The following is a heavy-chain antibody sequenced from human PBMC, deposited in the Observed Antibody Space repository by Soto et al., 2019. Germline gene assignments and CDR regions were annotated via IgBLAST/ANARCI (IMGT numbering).Heavy chain of an antibody. V-gene: IGHV1-24*01. D-gene: IGHD3-10*01. Sequence: ASVKVSCKVSGYTLTELSMHWVRQAPGKGLEWMGGFDPEDGETIYAQKFQGRVTMTTDTSTSTAYMELRSLRFDDTAVYYCARDPSGSGSFWDYYGMDVWGQGTTVTVSS. CDR2: FDPEDGET. CDR1: GYTLTELS. CDR3: ARDPSGSGSFWDYYGMDV. J-gene: IGHJ6*02.